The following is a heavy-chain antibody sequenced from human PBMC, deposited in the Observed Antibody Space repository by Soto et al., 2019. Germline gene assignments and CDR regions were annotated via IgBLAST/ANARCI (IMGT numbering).Heavy chain of an antibody. Sequence: ASVKVSCKASGYTFTSYGISWVRQAPGQGLEWMGWISTYNGNTNYEQKLQGRVTLTTDTLTSTAYMELRSLRSDDTAVYYCARRGAYCSGGTCYHFDYWGQGTLVTVSS. V-gene: IGHV1-18*01. CDR3: ARRGAYCSGGTCYHFDY. J-gene: IGHJ4*02. CDR2: ISTYNGNT. D-gene: IGHD2-15*01. CDR1: GYTFTSYG.